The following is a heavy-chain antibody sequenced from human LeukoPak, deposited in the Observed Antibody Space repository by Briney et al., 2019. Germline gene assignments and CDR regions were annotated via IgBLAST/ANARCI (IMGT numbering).Heavy chain of an antibody. D-gene: IGHD3-22*01. Sequence: ASVKVSCKASGYTFTSYDINWVRQAAGQGLEWMGWMNPNSGNAAYAQKFQGRVTMTRDTSISTAYMELSSLRSEDTAVYYCARRYYYDGSGLRLDVWGKGTPVTVSS. J-gene: IGHJ6*04. CDR2: MNPNSGNA. CDR3: ARRYYYDGSGLRLDV. CDR1: GYTFTSYD. V-gene: IGHV1-8*01.